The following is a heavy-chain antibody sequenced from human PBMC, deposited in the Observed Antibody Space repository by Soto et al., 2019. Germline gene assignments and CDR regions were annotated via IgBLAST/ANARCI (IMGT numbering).Heavy chain of an antibody. D-gene: IGHD1-1*01. V-gene: IGHV1-18*01. CDR1: GNIFTTYG. CDR3: ARGRYGDY. J-gene: IGHJ4*02. Sequence: QVHLVQSGAEVKKPGASVKVSSKGSGNIFTTYGITWVRQAPGQGLEWMGWISAHNGNTNYAQKLQGRVTVTRDTSTSTAYMELRNLRSDDTAVYYCARGRYGDYWGQGALVTVSS. CDR2: ISAHNGNT.